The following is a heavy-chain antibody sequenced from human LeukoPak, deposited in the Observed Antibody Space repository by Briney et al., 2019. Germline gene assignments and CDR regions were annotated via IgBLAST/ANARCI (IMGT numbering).Heavy chain of an antibody. CDR1: GFTFSSYG. CDR3: ATGGRDGYQDY. D-gene: IGHD5-24*01. V-gene: IGHV3-48*04. Sequence: GGSLRLSCAASGFTFSSYGMHWVRQAPGKGLEWVSYISSGGSTIYYADSVKGRFTISRDNTKNSLYLQMNSLRAEDTAVYYCATGGRDGYQDYWGQGTLVTASS. J-gene: IGHJ4*02. CDR2: ISSGGSTI.